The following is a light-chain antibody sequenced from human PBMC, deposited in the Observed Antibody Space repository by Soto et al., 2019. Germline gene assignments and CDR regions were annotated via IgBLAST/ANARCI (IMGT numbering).Light chain of an antibody. J-gene: IGKJ3*01. Sequence: EIVLTQSPVTLSLSPGERATLSCRASQRVSSNLAWYQQKPGQAPRLLIYGASKRATGIPARFSGSGSGTDFTLTISSLEPEDFAVYFCQQRSNWPPEFTFGPGTKVDIK. V-gene: IGKV3-11*01. CDR2: GAS. CDR3: QQRSNWPPEFT. CDR1: QRVSSN.